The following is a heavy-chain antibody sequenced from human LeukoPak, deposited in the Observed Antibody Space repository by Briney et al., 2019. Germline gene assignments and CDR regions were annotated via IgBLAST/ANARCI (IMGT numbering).Heavy chain of an antibody. CDR2: ISAYNGNT. Sequence: ASVKVSCKASGYTFTSYYMHWVRQAPGQGLEWMGWISAYNGNTNYAQKLQGRVTMTTDTSTSTAYMELRSLRSDDTAVYYCAGVPTDTSIRYYFDYWGQGTLVTVSS. V-gene: IGHV1-18*04. J-gene: IGHJ4*02. CDR1: GYTFTSYY. CDR3: AGVPTDTSIRYYFDY. D-gene: IGHD2-2*01.